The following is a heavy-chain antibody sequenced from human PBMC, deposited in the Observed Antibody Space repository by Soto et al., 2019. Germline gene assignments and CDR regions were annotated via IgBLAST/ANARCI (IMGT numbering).Heavy chain of an antibody. CDR1: GGSISSSNW. CDR2: TYHSGST. D-gene: IGHD3-10*01. V-gene: IGHV4-4*02. Sequence: KPSETLSLTCAVSGGSISSSNWWSWVRQPPGKGLEWIGETYHSGSTNYNPSLKSRVTISVDKSKNQFSLKLSSVTAADTAVYYCASIEYYGPSQNWFDPWGQGTLVTVSS. J-gene: IGHJ5*02. CDR3: ASIEYYGPSQNWFDP.